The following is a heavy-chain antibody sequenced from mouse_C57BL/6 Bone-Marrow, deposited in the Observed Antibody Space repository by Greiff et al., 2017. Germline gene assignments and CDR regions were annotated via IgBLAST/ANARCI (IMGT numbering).Heavy chain of an antibody. J-gene: IGHJ1*03. CDR3: ARPYCSKYWYFDV. V-gene: IGHV1-55*01. Sequence: QVQLQQSGAELVKPGASVKMSCKASGYTFTSYWITWVKQRPGQGLEWIGDIYPGSGSTNYKEKFKSKATLTVDTSSRTAYMQLSSLTSEGSAVYYCARPYCSKYWYFDVWGKGTTVTVSS. D-gene: IGHD2-5*01. CDR1: GYTFTSYW. CDR2: IYPGSGST.